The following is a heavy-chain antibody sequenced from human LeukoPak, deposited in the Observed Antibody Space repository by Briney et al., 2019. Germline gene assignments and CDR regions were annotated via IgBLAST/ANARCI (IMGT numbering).Heavy chain of an antibody. CDR3: ARDPVAGLFDY. CDR2: IWYDGSNK. Sequence: GGSLRLPCAASGFTFSSYGMHWVRQAPGKGLEWVAVIWYDGSNKYYADSVKGRFTISRDNPKNTLYLQMNSLRAEDTAVYYCARDPVAGLFDYWGQGTLVTVSS. J-gene: IGHJ4*02. V-gene: IGHV3-33*01. D-gene: IGHD6-19*01. CDR1: GFTFSSYG.